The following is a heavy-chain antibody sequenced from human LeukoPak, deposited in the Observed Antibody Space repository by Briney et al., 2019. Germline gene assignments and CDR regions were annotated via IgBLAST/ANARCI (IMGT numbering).Heavy chain of an antibody. V-gene: IGHV4-59*08. CDR1: GGSISFYY. D-gene: IGHD3-16*01. J-gene: IGHJ4*02. CDR2: IYHSGST. Sequence: SETLSLTCTVSGGSISFYYWSWIRQPPGKGLEWIGYIYHSGSTDYNPSLKSRVTISVDTSKNQFSLKLSSVTAADTAVYYCARHSWGGYYHDYWGQGTLVTVSS. CDR3: ARHSWGGYYHDY.